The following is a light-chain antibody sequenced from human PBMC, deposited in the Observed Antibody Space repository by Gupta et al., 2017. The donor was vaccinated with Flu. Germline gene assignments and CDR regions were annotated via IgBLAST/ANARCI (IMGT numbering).Light chain of an antibody. Sequence: QSALTQPASASGSPAQSITISCTGTSTDVGSYNYVSWYQQHPGKAPKLMIYDGNKRPSGVSNRFSGSKSGNTASLTISGLQAEDDADYYCCSYTSSNTWVFGGGTKLTVL. CDR2: DGN. J-gene: IGLJ3*02. CDR1: STDVGSYNY. V-gene: IGLV2-14*01. CDR3: CSYTSSNTWV.